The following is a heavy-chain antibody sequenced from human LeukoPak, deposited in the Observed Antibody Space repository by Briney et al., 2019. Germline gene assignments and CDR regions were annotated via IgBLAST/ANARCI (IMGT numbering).Heavy chain of an antibody. CDR2: IYYSGST. CDR1: GVSISSGGYY. D-gene: IGHD3-10*01. J-gene: IGHJ5*02. V-gene: IGHV4-31*03. CDR3: ARVRDYYGSGSYWGYNWFDP. Sequence: PSETLSLTCTVSGVSISSGGYYWSWLRQHPGKGLEWIGYIYYSGSTYYNPSLKSRVTISVDTSKNQFSLKLSSVTAADTAVYYCARVRDYYGSGSYWGYNWFDPWGQGTLVTVSS.